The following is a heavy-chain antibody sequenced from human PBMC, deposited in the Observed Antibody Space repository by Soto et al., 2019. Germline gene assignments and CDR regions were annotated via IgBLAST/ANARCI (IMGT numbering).Heavy chain of an antibody. CDR1: GFTFSSYG. CDR3: TRDDYTISDCSGDSCYGWYFDF. D-gene: IGHD2-15*01. V-gene: IGHV3-33*01. CDR2: IWYDGSNK. Sequence: QVQLVESGGGVVQTGRSLRLSCAASGFTFSSYGMHWVRQAPGKGLEWVAVIWYDGSNKYYADYVKGRFTISRDNSKNTLYLQMNSLRADDRAMYDCTRDDYTISDCSGDSCYGWYFDFWGSGNLVTVSS. J-gene: IGHJ2*01.